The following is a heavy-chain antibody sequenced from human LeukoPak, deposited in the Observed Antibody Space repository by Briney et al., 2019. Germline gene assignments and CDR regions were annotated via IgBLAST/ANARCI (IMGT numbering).Heavy chain of an antibody. CDR3: AGSNITMIPPNAFDI. CDR1: GYSFTTYW. CDR2: IYPSDSDT. Sequence: GESLKISCKGSGYSFTTYWIGWVRQMPGKGLEWMGIIYPSDSDTRYSPSFQGQVTISADKSISTAYLQWSSLKASDTAMYYCAGSNITMIPPNAFDIWGQGTMVTVSS. J-gene: IGHJ3*02. V-gene: IGHV5-51*01. D-gene: IGHD3-22*01.